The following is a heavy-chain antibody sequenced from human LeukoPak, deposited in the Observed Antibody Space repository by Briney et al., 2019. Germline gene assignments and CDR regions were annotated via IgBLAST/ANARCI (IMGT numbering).Heavy chain of an antibody. V-gene: IGHV4-30-2*01. J-gene: IGHJ3*02. D-gene: IGHD4-23*01. Sequence: PSQTLSLTCTVSGGSISSGGYYWSWIRQPPGKGLEWIGYIYHSGSTSYNPSLKSRVTISVDRSKNQFSLKLSSVTAADTAVYYCARGGNTHDAFDIWGQGTMVTVSS. CDR2: IYHSGST. CDR1: GGSISSGGYY. CDR3: ARGGNTHDAFDI.